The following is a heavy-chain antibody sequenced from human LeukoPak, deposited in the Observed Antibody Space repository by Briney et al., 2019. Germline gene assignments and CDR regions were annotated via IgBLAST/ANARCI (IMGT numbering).Heavy chain of an antibody. Sequence: GASVKVSCKASGYTFTGYYMHWVRQAPGQGLEWMGWINPNSGGTNYAQKFQGRVTMTRDTSTSTVYMELSSLRSEDTAVYYCARGYYDFWSGPNGRFDPWGQGTLVTVSS. CDR3: ARGYYDFWSGPNGRFDP. CDR2: INPNSGGT. CDR1: GYTFTGYY. V-gene: IGHV1-2*02. J-gene: IGHJ5*02. D-gene: IGHD3-3*01.